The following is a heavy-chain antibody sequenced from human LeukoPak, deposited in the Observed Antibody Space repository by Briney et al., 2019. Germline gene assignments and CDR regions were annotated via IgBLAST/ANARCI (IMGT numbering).Heavy chain of an antibody. D-gene: IGHD3-10*01. V-gene: IGHV4-61*02. CDR3: ARAAELLWFGELLQAETYYFDY. Sequence: SETLSLTCTVSGGSISSGSYYWSWIRQPAGKGLEWIGRIYTSGSTNYNPSLKSRVTISVDTSKNQFSLKLSSVTAADTAVYYCARAAELLWFGELLQAETYYFDYWGQGTLVTVSS. CDR2: IYTSGST. CDR1: GGSISSGSYY. J-gene: IGHJ4*02.